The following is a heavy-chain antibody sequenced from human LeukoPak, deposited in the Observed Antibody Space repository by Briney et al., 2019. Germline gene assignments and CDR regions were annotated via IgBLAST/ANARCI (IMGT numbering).Heavy chain of an antibody. V-gene: IGHV1-69*06. Sequence: SVKVSCKASGGTFSSYAISWVRQAPGQGLEWMGGIIPIFGTANYAQKFQGRVTITADKSTSTAYMELSSLRSEDTAVYYCASGNYYDSSGKNWFDPWGQGTLVTVSS. CDR1: GGTFSSYA. CDR2: IIPIFGTA. J-gene: IGHJ5*02. D-gene: IGHD3-22*01. CDR3: ASGNYYDSSGKNWFDP.